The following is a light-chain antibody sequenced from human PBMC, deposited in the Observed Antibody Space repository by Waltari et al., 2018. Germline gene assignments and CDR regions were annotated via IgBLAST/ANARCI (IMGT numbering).Light chain of an antibody. J-gene: IGKJ1*01. Sequence: DIVMTQSPDSLAVSLGERATLNCKSSQSVFYSSNNHNYLAWYKQKPGQPPKLLMYWASTRDSGVPDRFIGGGSGTDFTLTISSLQAEDAAVYYCQQYFATPQTFGQGTKVEVK. V-gene: IGKV4-1*01. CDR3: QQYFATPQT. CDR1: QSVFYSSNNHNY. CDR2: WAS.